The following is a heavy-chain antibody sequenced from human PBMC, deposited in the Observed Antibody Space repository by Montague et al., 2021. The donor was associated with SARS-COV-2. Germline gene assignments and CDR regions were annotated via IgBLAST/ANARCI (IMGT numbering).Heavy chain of an antibody. V-gene: IGHV3-66*04. D-gene: IGHD5-18*01. CDR1: GFTVSSNY. CDR3: ARQLDTAMVGDSYYYGMDV. J-gene: IGHJ6*02. CDR2: IYSSGRT. Sequence: SLRLSCAASGFTVSSNYMSWVRQAPGKGLEWVSLIYSSGRTSYADSVKGRFTMSRDNSKNTLYLQMNSLRAEDTAVYYCARQLDTAMVGDSYYYGMDVWGQGTTVTVSS.